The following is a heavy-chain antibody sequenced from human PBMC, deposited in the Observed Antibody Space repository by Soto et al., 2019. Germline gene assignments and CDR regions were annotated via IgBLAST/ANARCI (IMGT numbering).Heavy chain of an antibody. D-gene: IGHD1-26*01. CDR1: GGTFSSYA. CDR3: ARGAPSIVGARATFDY. V-gene: IGHV1-69*13. Sequence: GASVKVSCKASGGTFSSYAISWVRQAPGQGLEWMGGIIPIFGTANYAQKFQGRVTITADESTSTAYMELSSLRSEDTAVYYCARGAPSIVGARATFDYWGQGTLVTVSS. CDR2: IIPIFGTA. J-gene: IGHJ4*02.